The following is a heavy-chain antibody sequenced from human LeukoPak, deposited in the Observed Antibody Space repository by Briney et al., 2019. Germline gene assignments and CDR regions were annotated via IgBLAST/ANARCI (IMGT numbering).Heavy chain of an antibody. CDR3: AKDAVPAAISGNWFDP. Sequence: GGSLRLSCAASGFTFSSYSMNWVRQAPGKGLEWVSSISSSSSYIYYADSVKGRFTISRGNSKNTLYLQMNSLRAEDTAVYYCAKDAVPAAISGNWFDPWGQGTLVTVSS. V-gene: IGHV3-21*04. CDR2: ISSSSSYI. CDR1: GFTFSSYS. J-gene: IGHJ5*02. D-gene: IGHD2-2*02.